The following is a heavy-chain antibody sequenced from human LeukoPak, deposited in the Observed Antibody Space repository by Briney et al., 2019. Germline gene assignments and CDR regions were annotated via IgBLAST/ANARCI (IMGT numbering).Heavy chain of an antibody. D-gene: IGHD2-8*01. CDR3: VRNNAMDV. V-gene: IGHV3-7*03. CDR2: VNRDGSET. CDR1: GFTLSNHW. Sequence: GGSLRLSCAASGFTLSNHWMTWVRQVPGRGPEWVANVNRDGSETYYLDSVKGRFTISRDNAKNSLYLQMNSLRAEDTALYYCVRNNAMDVWGQGTTVIVSS. J-gene: IGHJ6*02.